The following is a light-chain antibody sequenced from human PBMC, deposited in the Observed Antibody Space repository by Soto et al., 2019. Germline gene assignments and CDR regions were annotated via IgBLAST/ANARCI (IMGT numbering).Light chain of an antibody. V-gene: IGKV1-12*01. CDR2: GAS. CDR3: QQANSFPLT. CDR1: QGIGSW. J-gene: IGKJ4*01. Sequence: DFQMTQSPSSVSASVGDRITITCRASQGIGSWLAWYQQQPGKAPKLLIYGASSLQSGVPSRFSGSGSGTDFTLTISSLQPEDFASYYCQQANSFPLTFGGGTKVEIK.